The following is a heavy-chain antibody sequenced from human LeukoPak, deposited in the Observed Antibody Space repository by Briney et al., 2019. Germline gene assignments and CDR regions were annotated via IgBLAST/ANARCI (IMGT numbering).Heavy chain of an antibody. D-gene: IGHD6-19*01. V-gene: IGHV3-64*01. CDR2: ISSNGGST. Sequence: GGSLRLSCAASGFTFSSYAMHWVRQAPGKGLEYVSAISSNGGSTYYANSVKGRFTISRDNSKNTLYLQMGSLRAEDMAVYYCARVASGWRNFDYWGQGTLVTVSS. CDR1: GFTFSSYA. CDR3: ARVASGWRNFDY. J-gene: IGHJ4*02.